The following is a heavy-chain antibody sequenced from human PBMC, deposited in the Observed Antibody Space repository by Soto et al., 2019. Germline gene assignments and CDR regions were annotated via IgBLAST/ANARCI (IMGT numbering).Heavy chain of an antibody. D-gene: IGHD3-10*01. J-gene: IGHJ5*02. CDR3: AKELDHTVCGSGSYRVP. CDR2: ISGGGDIT. Sequence: EVQLLESGGGLVQPGGSLRLSCAAAGFSFSTYAMTWVRQAPGKGLEWVSAISGGGDITYHADSVKGRFTISGDNSQNTLYLQMNSLRLEDTAVYYCAKELDHTVCGSGSYRVPWGQGTLVTVSA. CDR1: GFSFSTYA. V-gene: IGHV3-23*01.